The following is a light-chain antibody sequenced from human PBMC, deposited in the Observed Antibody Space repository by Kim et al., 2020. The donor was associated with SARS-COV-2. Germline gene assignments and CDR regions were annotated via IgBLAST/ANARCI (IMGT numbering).Light chain of an antibody. CDR1: SLRSSF. CDR2: DKD. J-gene: IGLJ1*01. V-gene: IGLV3-19*01. Sequence: ALVQTVRITCRGESLRSSFASWYQQKPGQAPLPVMFDKDNRPSGIPDRFSGSSSGDTASLTITGAQAEDEADYYCNSRDSSGDHFVFGTGTKVTVL. CDR3: NSRDSSGDHFV.